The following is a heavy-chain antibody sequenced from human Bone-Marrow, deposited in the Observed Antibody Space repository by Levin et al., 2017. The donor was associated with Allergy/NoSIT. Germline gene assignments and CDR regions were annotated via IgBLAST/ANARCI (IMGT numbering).Heavy chain of an antibody. CDR3: VNELLGSGYFGL. D-gene: IGHD3-10*01. CDR1: GFSFSRVT. J-gene: IGHJ2*01. V-gene: IGHV3-30-3*02. CDR2: ISHDSRVK. Sequence: GESLKISCAASGFSFSRVTMHWVRQAPGKGLEWAAAISHDSRVKYYADSVEGRVTISRDNSKNTLSLQMNSLRPEDTATYFCVNELLGSGYFGLWGRGTLVTVSS.